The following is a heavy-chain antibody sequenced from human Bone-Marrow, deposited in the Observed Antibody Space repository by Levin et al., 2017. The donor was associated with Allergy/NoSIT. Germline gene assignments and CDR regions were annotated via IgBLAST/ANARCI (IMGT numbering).Heavy chain of an antibody. D-gene: IGHD6-19*01. V-gene: IGHV4-39*01. Sequence: SQTLSLTCNVSGGSISSSVYYWGWIRQPPGKGLEWIGSIYHSGSTFYNPSLKSRVTISVDTSKNQFSLKLTSVTAADTAVYYCARPPRGIAVAGFDLWGQGTLVTVSS. CDR3: ARPPRGIAVAGFDL. CDR2: IYHSGST. CDR1: GGSISSSVYY. J-gene: IGHJ4*02.